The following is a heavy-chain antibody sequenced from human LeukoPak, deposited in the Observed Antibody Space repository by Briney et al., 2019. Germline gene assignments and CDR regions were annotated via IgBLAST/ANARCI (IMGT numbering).Heavy chain of an antibody. CDR3: AKLTVAGTVEFDY. CDR1: GFTFSSYG. CDR2: IRYDGSNK. V-gene: IGHV3-30*02. D-gene: IGHD6-19*01. J-gene: IGHJ4*02. Sequence: GGSLRLSCAASGFTFSSYGMHWVRQAPGKGLEWVAFIRYDGSNKYYADSVKGRFTISRDNSKNTLYLQMNSLRAEDTAVYYCAKLTVAGTVEFDYWGQGTLVTVSS.